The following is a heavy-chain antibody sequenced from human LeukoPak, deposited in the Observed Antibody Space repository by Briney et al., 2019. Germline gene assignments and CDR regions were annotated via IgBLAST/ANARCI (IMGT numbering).Heavy chain of an antibody. CDR2: IVGSGLTT. V-gene: IGHV3-23*01. CDR1: GLTFSSYP. J-gene: IGHJ3*01. CDR3: ARRMVAAFDV. Sequence: GGSLRLSCVASGLTFSSYPMTWVRQAPGKGLEWFSTIVGSGLTTYSAPSVKGRVTISRDKSKNTLFLQMNSLRIADSAIYYCARRMVAAFDVWGQGTVVTVSS. D-gene: IGHD2-8*01.